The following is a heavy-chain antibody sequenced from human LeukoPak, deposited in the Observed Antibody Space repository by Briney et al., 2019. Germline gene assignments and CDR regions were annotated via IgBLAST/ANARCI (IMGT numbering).Heavy chain of an antibody. D-gene: IGHD4-17*01. CDR3: ARLLNNDNAGDPDTFDM. Sequence: PSETLSLTCSVSGGSITSHYWSWIRQSPGKGLEWSSYISYTGSPRYNPSFQSRVTISLDTSKTHFSLKLTSVTAADTAVYYCARLLNNDNAGDPDTFDMWGPGTMVTVSS. J-gene: IGHJ3*02. CDR2: ISYTGSP. CDR1: GGSITSHY. V-gene: IGHV4-59*08.